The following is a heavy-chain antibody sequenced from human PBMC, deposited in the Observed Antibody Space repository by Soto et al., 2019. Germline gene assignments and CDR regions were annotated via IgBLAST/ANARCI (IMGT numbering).Heavy chain of an antibody. CDR3: GRGWGGYFQH. V-gene: IGHV4-59*01. Sequence: SETLSLTCTVSDGSISTYYWSWIRQPPGKGLEWIGYIYYSGSTNYNPSLKSRVTISVDSSKNQFSLKLSSVTAADTAVYYCGRGWGGYFQHWGQGTLVTVSS. J-gene: IGHJ1*01. CDR1: DGSISTYY. D-gene: IGHD7-27*01. CDR2: IYYSGST.